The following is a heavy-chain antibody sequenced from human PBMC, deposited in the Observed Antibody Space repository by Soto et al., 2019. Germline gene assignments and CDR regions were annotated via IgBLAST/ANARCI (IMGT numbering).Heavy chain of an antibody. J-gene: IGHJ3*02. CDR2: IYSGGSI. CDR1: GGSMTSYY. D-gene: IGHD3-9*01. V-gene: IGHV4-59*01. CDR3: SRVDIGVYAFDI. Sequence: QVQLQESGPGLVKPSETLFLTCAVSGGSMTSYYWSWIRQSPGKGLEWIGYIYSGGSISYNPSLTSRVTILLDTSKNEFSLRLTSATAADTAVYYCSRVDIGVYAFDIWGHGTMVTVSS.